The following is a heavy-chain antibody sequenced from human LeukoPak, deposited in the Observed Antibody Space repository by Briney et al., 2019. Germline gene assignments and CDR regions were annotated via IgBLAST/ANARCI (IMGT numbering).Heavy chain of an antibody. Sequence: PSETLSLTCTVSGGSISSYYWSWIRQPPGKGLEWIGYIYYSGSTNYNPSLESRVTISVDTSKNQFSLKLSSVTAADTAVYYCARLFSRKNGYFDYWGQGTLVTVSS. J-gene: IGHJ4*02. D-gene: IGHD2/OR15-2a*01. CDR2: IYYSGST. CDR3: ARLFSRKNGYFDY. V-gene: IGHV4-59*08. CDR1: GGSISSYY.